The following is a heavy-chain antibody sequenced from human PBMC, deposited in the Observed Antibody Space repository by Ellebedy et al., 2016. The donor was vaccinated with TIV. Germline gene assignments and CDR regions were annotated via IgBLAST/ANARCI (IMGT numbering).Heavy chain of an antibody. D-gene: IGHD6-13*01. CDR1: GGSFSGHY. CDR3: AMSIAEADPCDF. CDR2: INHSGST. J-gene: IGHJ4*02. Sequence: MPSETLSLTCAVYGGSFSGHYWSWIRQPPGKGLEWIGEINHSGSTNYNPSLKSRVTISADTSKNQISLKVTSVTAADTAVYYRAMSIAEADPCDFWGQGTLVTVSS. V-gene: IGHV4-34*01.